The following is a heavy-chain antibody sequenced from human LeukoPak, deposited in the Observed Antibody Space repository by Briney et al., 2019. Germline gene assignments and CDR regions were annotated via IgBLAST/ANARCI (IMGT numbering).Heavy chain of an antibody. CDR2: FDPEDGET. CDR3: ATLRITMIVVVTSPYAFDI. V-gene: IGHV1-24*01. J-gene: IGHJ3*02. Sequence: GASVKVSCKVSGYTLTELSMHWVRQAPGKGLEWMGGFDPEDGETIYAQKFQGRVTMTEDTSTDTAYIELSSLRSEDTAVYYCATLRITMIVVVTSPYAFDIWGQGTMVTVSS. D-gene: IGHD3-22*01. CDR1: GYTLTELS.